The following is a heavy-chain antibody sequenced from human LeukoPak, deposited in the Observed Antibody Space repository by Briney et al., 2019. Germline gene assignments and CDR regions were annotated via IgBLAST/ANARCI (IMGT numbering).Heavy chain of an antibody. J-gene: IGHJ3*02. CDR1: GVTVSSNY. D-gene: IGHD3-22*01. V-gene: IGHV3-66*02. CDR2: IYSGGST. CDR3: ARDPTYYYDSSGYPNDAFDI. Sequence: GGSLRLSCAASGVTVSSNYMSWVRQAPGKGLEWASVIYSGGSTYYADSVKGRFTISRDNSKNTLYLQMNSLRAEDTAVYYCARDPTYYYDSSGYPNDAFDIWGQGTMVTVSS.